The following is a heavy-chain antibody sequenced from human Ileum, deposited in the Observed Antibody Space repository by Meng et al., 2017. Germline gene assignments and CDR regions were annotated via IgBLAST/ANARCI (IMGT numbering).Heavy chain of an antibody. CDR1: GFTFSSYA. Sequence: RVESGGGLEQPGGSLILSCAASGFTFSSYAMGWVRQAPGKGLEWVSAISGSGGSTYYADSVKGRFTISRDNSKNTLYLQMNSLKTEDTALYYCTVYIRGHMWGQGTMVTVSS. J-gene: IGHJ3*02. CDR2: ISGSGGST. V-gene: IGHV3-23*04. D-gene: IGHD2-15*01. CDR3: TVYIRGHM.